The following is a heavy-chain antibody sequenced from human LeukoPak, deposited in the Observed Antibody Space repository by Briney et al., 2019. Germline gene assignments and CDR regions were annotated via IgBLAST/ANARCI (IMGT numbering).Heavy chain of an antibody. CDR3: ARLDSSGWYPLAWFDP. J-gene: IGHJ5*02. CDR2: IYHSGST. D-gene: IGHD6-19*01. Sequence: PSDTLALTCAVSGYAMSSVYYWGWIRQAPWKGLEWIGSIYHSGSTYYNPSLKSRVTISVDTSKNQFSLKLSSVTAADTAVYYCARLDSSGWYPLAWFDPWGQGTLVTVSS. V-gene: IGHV4-38-2*01. CDR1: GYAMSSVYY.